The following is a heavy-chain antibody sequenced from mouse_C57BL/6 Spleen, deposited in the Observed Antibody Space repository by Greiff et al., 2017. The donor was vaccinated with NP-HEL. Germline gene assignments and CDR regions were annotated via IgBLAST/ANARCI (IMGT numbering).Heavy chain of an antibody. Sequence: QVQLKESGPGLVQPSPSLSITCTASGFSLTSYGVHWVRQPPGKGLEWLGVIWSGGSTDYNAAFISRLSTCKDNSKSQVFFIRNSLQADDTAIYYCAKGGSNWAMDYWGQGTSVTVSS. D-gene: IGHD2-5*01. CDR2: IWSGGST. J-gene: IGHJ4*01. CDR3: AKGGSNWAMDY. CDR1: GFSLTSYG. V-gene: IGHV2-4*01.